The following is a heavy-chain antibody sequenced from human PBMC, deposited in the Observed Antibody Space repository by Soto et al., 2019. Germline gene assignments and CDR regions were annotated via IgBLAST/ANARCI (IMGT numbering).Heavy chain of an antibody. J-gene: IGHJ6*02. D-gene: IGHD6-19*01. CDR3: ARDREAGYNFYYGMDV. CDR1: GADINTYS. CDR2: IYTSASI. Sequence: SETLSLTCTVSGADINTYSWTWIRQPAGKGLEWIGRIYTSASINYNPSLKGRVTLSVDTSTNQVSLRLASVTAADTAIYYCARDREAGYNFYYGMDVWGQGTTVTVSS. V-gene: IGHV4-4*07.